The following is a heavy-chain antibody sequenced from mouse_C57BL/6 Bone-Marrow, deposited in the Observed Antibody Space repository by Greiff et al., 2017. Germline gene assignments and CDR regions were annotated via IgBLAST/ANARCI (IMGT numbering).Heavy chain of an antibody. V-gene: IGHV5-16*01. Sequence: EVQRVESEGGLVQPGSSMKLSCTASGFTFSDYYMAWVRQVPEKGLEWVANINYDGSSTYYLDSLKSRFIISSDNSKKILYLQMSSLKSEDTATYDGARGGSSYLYAMDYWGQGTSVTVSS. CDR3: ARGGSSYLYAMDY. D-gene: IGHD1-1*01. CDR2: INYDGSST. CDR1: GFTFSDYY. J-gene: IGHJ4*01.